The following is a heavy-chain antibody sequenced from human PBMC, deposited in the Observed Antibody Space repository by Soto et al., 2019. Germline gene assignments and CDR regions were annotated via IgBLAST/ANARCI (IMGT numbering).Heavy chain of an antibody. CDR3: AKTANGWFSAFDI. V-gene: IGHV3-23*01. CDR2: ISGSGGTT. J-gene: IGHJ3*02. Sequence: GGSLRLSCAASGFTFSSYAMSWVRQAPGKGLEWVSAISGSGGTTYYADSVKGRFTFSRDNSKNTLYLQINSLRAEDTPVYYCAKTANGWFSAFDIWGQGTMVTVSS. D-gene: IGHD6-19*01. CDR1: GFTFSSYA.